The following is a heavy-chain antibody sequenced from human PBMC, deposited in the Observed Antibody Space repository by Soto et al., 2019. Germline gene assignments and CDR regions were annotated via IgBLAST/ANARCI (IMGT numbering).Heavy chain of an antibody. D-gene: IGHD3-22*01. CDR2: IYYSGST. J-gene: IGHJ5*02. CDR3: ARGKFYYESSGYYSWFDP. CDR1: GGSISNYY. V-gene: IGHV4-59*01. Sequence: PSETLSLTCTVSGGSISNYYWSWIRQPPGKGLEWIGYIYYSGSTNYNPSLKSRVNISVDTSKNQFSLKLSSVTAADTAVYYCARGKFYYESSGYYSWFDPWGQGTLVTVS.